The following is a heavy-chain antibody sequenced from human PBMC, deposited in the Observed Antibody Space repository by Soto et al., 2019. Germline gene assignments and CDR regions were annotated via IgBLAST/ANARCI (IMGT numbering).Heavy chain of an antibody. D-gene: IGHD3-16*01. Sequence: EVQLVESGGGLVQPGGPLKRAVAASGFPFSGYWMAWGRQAPGKGLEWVATIHPDGSGRSYVDSVKGRFTISRDNAQNSLYLQMNSLRAEDTSLYYCAREGRLLGAFDIWGQGTVVTVSS. CDR2: IHPDGSGR. V-gene: IGHV3-7*01. J-gene: IGHJ3*02. CDR1: GFPFSGYW. CDR3: AREGRLLGAFDI.